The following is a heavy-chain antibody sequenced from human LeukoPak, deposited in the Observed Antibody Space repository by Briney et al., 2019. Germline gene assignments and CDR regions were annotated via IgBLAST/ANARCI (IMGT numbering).Heavy chain of an antibody. J-gene: IGHJ4*02. V-gene: IGHV3-7*01. CDR2: IKQDGSEK. D-gene: IGHD3-9*01. CDR1: GFSISNYW. Sequence: PGGSLRLSCAASGFSISNYWMSWVRQASGKGLEWVANIKQDGSEKFYVDSVKGRFTISRDNAKNSLYLQMNSLRAEDTAVYYCAKSHVSTATGTGRYFDYWGQGTLVTVSS. CDR3: AKSHVSTATGTGRYFDY.